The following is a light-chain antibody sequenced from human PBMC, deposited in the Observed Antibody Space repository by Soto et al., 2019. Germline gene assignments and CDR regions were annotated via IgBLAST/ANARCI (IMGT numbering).Light chain of an antibody. CDR2: DAS. Sequence: DIQMTQSPSTLSASVGDRGTITCRASESISNFLAWYQQKPGKAPNLLIYDASNLQTGVPSRFSGSGSGTDFTFTISSLQPEDIATYYCQQFENLPLTFGGGTKVDIK. J-gene: IGKJ4*01. CDR3: QQFENLPLT. CDR1: ESISNF. V-gene: IGKV1-33*01.